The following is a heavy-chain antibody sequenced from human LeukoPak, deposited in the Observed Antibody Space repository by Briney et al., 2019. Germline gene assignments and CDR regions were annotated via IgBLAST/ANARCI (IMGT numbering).Heavy chain of an antibody. CDR2: INHSGST. CDR1: GGSFSGYY. CDR3: ARGILGYCSGGSCYPYYYGMDV. Sequence: SETLSLTCAVCGGSFSGYYWSWIRQPPGKGLEWIGEINHSGSTNYNPSLKSRVTISVDTSKNQFSLKLSSVTAADTAVYYCARGILGYCSGGSCYPYYYGMDVWGQGTTVTVSS. J-gene: IGHJ6*02. D-gene: IGHD2-15*01. V-gene: IGHV4-34*01.